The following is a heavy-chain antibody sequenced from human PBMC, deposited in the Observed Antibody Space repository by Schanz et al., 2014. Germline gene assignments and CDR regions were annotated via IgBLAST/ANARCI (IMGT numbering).Heavy chain of an antibody. V-gene: IGHV1-2*06. D-gene: IGHD3-3*01. Sequence: QVQVIQSGPEVKKPGASVKVSCKASGYTFTNHYLHWVRQAPGHGLEWMGRISPSSGGTNYAQNFQGRVTMTKDTSINTVYMELSTLTSDDTAVYYCARESVSRTRLFDPWGQGTLVTVSS. CDR3: ARESVSRTRLFDP. CDR2: ISPSSGGT. J-gene: IGHJ5*02. CDR1: GYTFTNHY.